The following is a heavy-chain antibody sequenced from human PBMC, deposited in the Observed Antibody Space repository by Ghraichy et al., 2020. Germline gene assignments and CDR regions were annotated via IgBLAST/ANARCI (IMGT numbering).Heavy chain of an antibody. V-gene: IGHV3-48*02. CDR2: ISSSSDTI. D-gene: IGHD2-15*01. CDR1: GFTFSTCN. CDR3: ASGCSGGSCWFAN. J-gene: IGHJ4*02. Sequence: GGSLRLSCAASGFTFSTCNMNWVRQAPGKGLEWVSFISSSSDTIYYADSMKGRFTISRDNAKNSLYLQMNSLRDEDTAVYYCASGCSGGSCWFANWGQGTLVTVSS.